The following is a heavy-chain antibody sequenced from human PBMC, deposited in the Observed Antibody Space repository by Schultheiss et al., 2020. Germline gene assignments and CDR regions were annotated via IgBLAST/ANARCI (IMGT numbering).Heavy chain of an antibody. Sequence: ASVKVSCKASGGAFSSYAISWVRQAPGQGLEWMGLISAYNGNTNYAQKLQGRVTMTTDTSTSTAYMELRSLRSDDTAVYYCATDSGGLNRWGQGTLVTVSS. V-gene: IGHV1-18*01. CDR3: ATDSGGLNR. CDR2: ISAYNGNT. D-gene: IGHD2-15*01. J-gene: IGHJ5*02. CDR1: GGAFSSYA.